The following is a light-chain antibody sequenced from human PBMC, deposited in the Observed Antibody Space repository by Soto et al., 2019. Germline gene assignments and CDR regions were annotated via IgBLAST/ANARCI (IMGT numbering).Light chain of an antibody. CDR3: MQSTQLPPT. Sequence: DAVMTQTPLSLSVAPGQPASISCKSSHSLLHITGETFLFWYLQKPGQSPQLLIYEVSTRVSGVPDRFSGSGSGTDFTLEISRVETDDVGIYYCMQSTQLPPTFGQGTRLEI. CDR2: EVS. V-gene: IGKV2D-29*02. J-gene: IGKJ5*01. CDR1: HSLLHITGETF.